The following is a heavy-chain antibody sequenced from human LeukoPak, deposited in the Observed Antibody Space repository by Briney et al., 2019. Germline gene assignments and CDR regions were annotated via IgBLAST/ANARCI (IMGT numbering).Heavy chain of an antibody. CDR2: ISGSGGST. J-gene: IGHJ4*02. D-gene: IGHD3-10*01. Sequence: GGSLRLSCAASGFTFSSYAMSWVRQAPGKGLEWVSAISGSGGSTYYADSVKGRFTISRDNSKNTLYLQMNSLRAEDTAVYYCALASMVPGVTFDYWGQGTLVNVSS. V-gene: IGHV3-23*01. CDR3: ALASMVPGVTFDY. CDR1: GFTFSSYA.